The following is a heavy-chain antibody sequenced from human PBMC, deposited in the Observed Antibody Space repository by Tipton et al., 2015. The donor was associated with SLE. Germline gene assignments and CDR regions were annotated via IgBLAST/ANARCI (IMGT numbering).Heavy chain of an antibody. CDR3: GIIFDEPYGHRVDV. V-gene: IGHV3-53*05. CDR1: GFSVGSLF. D-gene: IGHD2/OR15-2a*01. Sequence: SLRLSCAASGFSVGSLFLTWVRQAPGKGLEWVSTVNNGDNTKYADAVRGRFAISRDNFKNTLFLQMSSVEPADAAVYFCGIIFDEPYGHRVDVWGQGIVVTVSS. CDR2: VNNGDNT. J-gene: IGHJ3*01.